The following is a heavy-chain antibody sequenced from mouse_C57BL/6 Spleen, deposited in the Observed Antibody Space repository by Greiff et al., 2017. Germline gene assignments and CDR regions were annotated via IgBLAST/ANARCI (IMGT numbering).Heavy chain of an antibody. CDR3: ARSSITTVVARGYFDY. CDR2: IDPSDSYT. Sequence: QVQLQQPGAELVRPGTSVKLSCKASGYTFTSYWMHWVKQRPGQGLEWIGVIDPSDSYTNYNQKFKGKATLTVDTSSSTAYMQLSSLTSEDSAVYYCARSSITTVVARGYFDYWGQGTTLTVSS. J-gene: IGHJ2*01. V-gene: IGHV1-59*01. D-gene: IGHD1-1*01. CDR1: GYTFTSYW.